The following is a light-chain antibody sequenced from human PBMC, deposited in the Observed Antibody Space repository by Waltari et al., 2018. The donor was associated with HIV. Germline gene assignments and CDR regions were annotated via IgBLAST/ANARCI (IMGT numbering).Light chain of an antibody. CDR3: QSYDTSLDSYI. Sequence: QSVLTQAPSVSGAPGTRVTISCTGSNSNLGEDPFSHRYQQLPARSPKLLIYANSSRPSGVPDRFSGSKSGTSASLAITGLQADDEADYYCQSYDTSLDSYIFGTGTKVTVL. CDR1: NSNLGEDPF. J-gene: IGLJ1*01. CDR2: ANS. V-gene: IGLV1-40*01.